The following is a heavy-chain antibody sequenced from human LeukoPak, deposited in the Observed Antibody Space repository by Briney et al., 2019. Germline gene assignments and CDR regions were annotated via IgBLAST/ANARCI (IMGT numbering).Heavy chain of an antibody. V-gene: IGHV3-33*01. J-gene: IGHJ6*02. CDR1: GFTFSDYG. Sequence: PGRSLRLSCAASGFTFSDYGMHWVRQAPGKGLEWVALIWYDGSDKYYADSVKGRFTISRDNSKNTLHLQLNSLTVEDTAVYYCARVRGYSSGTNPYYYYYGLDVWGQGTTVTVSS. CDR2: IWYDGSDK. CDR3: ARVRGYSSGTNPYYYYYGLDV. D-gene: IGHD6-19*01.